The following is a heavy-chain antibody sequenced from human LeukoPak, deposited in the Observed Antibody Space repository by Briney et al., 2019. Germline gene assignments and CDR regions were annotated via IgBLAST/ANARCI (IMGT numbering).Heavy chain of an antibody. Sequence: ASVTVSCKASGYTFTGYYMHWVRQAPGQGVAWMGWVNPNSGGTNYAQNFQGWVTMTRDTSISTAYMELSRLRSDDTAVYYCASSYYDSSGYRRSDAFDIWGQGTMVTVSS. CDR1: GYTFTGYY. D-gene: IGHD3-22*01. V-gene: IGHV1-2*04. CDR3: ASSYYDSSGYRRSDAFDI. CDR2: VNPNSGGT. J-gene: IGHJ3*02.